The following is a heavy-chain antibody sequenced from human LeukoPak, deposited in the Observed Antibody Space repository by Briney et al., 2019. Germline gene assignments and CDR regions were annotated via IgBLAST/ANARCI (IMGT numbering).Heavy chain of an antibody. V-gene: IGHV3-7*01. J-gene: IGHJ4*02. CDR1: GFTFSSYW. CDR2: IKQDGSEK. Sequence: GGSLRLSCAASGFTFSSYWMNWVRQAPGKGLEWVANIKQDGSEKYYVDSVKGRFTISRDNAKNSLYLQMNSLRAEDTAVYFCAREDSSGWLKLGFFDYWGQGTLVTVSS. CDR3: AREDSSGWLKLGFFDY. D-gene: IGHD6-13*01.